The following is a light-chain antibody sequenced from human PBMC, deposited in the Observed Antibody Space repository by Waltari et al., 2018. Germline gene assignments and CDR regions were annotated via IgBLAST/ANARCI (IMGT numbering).Light chain of an antibody. CDR3: NSYTTSSTLL. CDR2: DVS. CDR1: RSDVGGYDS. J-gene: IGLJ2*01. V-gene: IGLV2-14*03. Sequence: QSALTQPASVSGSPGQSITISCPGTRSDVGGYDSVPWYQQHPGKAPKLMIFDVSKRPSGVSNRFSGSKSGNTASLTISGLQTEDEADYYCNSYTTSSTLLFGGGTRLTVL.